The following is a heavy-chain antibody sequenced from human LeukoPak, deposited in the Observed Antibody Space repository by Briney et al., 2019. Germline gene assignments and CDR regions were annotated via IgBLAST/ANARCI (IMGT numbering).Heavy chain of an antibody. D-gene: IGHD1-7*01. Sequence: SETLSLTCAVYGGSFSGYYWSWIRQPPGKGLEWIANIYYSGSTYYSPSLRSRVTISVDTSKNQFSLKLSSVTAADTAVYYCARDSAPSDWNYDYWGQGTLVTVSS. CDR2: IYYSGST. J-gene: IGHJ4*02. V-gene: IGHV4-34*01. CDR1: GGSFSGYY. CDR3: ARDSAPSDWNYDY.